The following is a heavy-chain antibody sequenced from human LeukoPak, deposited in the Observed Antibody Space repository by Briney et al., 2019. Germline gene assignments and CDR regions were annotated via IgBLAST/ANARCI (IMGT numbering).Heavy chain of an antibody. V-gene: IGHV1-2*02. CDR3: ATGDSFQFDS. Sequence: ASVKVSCKASGYTFTAYYMHWVRQAPGQGLEWMGWINPNTGGTNYAQKFQGRVTMTRATSISTGYMELSSLTSDDAAVYYCATGDSFQFDSWGQGTLVTVSS. J-gene: IGHJ4*02. D-gene: IGHD2-21*02. CDR1: GYTFTAYY. CDR2: INPNTGGT.